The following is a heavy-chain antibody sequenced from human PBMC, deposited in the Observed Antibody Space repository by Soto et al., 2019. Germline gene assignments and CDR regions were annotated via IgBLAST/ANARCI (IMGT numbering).Heavy chain of an antibody. CDR1: GLTFTSYA. Sequence: EVKVLESGGGLVQPGGSLRLSCAASGLTFTSYAMSWVAQAPGRGLEWVPGIRASGTITYYADSVRGRFTISRDISKNTLYLQMNCLRADDTAVYYCAKDPNGDYVGGFDMWGQGTMVSVFS. CDR3: AKDPNGDYVGGFDM. CDR2: IRASGTIT. J-gene: IGHJ3*02. D-gene: IGHD3-10*02. V-gene: IGHV3-23*01.